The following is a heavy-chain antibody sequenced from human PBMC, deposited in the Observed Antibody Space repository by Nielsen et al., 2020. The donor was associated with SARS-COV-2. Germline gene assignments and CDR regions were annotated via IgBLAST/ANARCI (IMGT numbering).Heavy chain of an antibody. CDR2: VNYSGRT. V-gene: IGHV4-34*01. D-gene: IGHD3-10*01. CDR3: ARGCITMVRGVIINWFDP. Sequence: SETLSLTCGVYGGSLSGFYWSWIRQPPGKGLEWIGDVNYSGRTNYNPSLKSRVTISVDTSKNQFSLKLSSVTAADTAVYYCARGCITMVRGVIINWFDPWGQGTLVTVSS. CDR1: GGSLSGFY. J-gene: IGHJ5*02.